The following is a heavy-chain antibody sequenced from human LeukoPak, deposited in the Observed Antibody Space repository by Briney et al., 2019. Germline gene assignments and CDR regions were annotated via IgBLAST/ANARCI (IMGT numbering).Heavy chain of an antibody. CDR2: ISGSGGST. CDR3: ARKYYYDSSGPAFDY. J-gene: IGHJ4*02. Sequence: GGSLRLSCAASGFTFSSYAMTWVRQSPGKGLEWVSGISGSGGSTYYADSVKGRFTISRDNSKNTVYLQMNSLRAEDTAVYYCARKYYYDSSGPAFDYWGQGTLVTVSS. CDR1: GFTFSSYA. V-gene: IGHV3-23*01. D-gene: IGHD3-22*01.